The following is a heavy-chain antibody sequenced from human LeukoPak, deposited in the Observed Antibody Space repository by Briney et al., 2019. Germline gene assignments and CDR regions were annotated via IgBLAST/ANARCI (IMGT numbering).Heavy chain of an antibody. V-gene: IGHV3-64D*06. CDR3: VKGTGTKYYYYGMDV. CDR2: TNSNGGST. J-gene: IGHJ6*02. D-gene: IGHD3/OR15-3a*01. CDR1: GFAFSNYA. Sequence: GGSLRLSCSASGFAFSNYATHWVRQAPGKGLGYVAGTNSNGGSTYYADSVKGRFTMSGDNSKNTLYLQMSSLRAEDTAVYYCVKGTGTKYYYYGMDVWGQGTTVTVSS.